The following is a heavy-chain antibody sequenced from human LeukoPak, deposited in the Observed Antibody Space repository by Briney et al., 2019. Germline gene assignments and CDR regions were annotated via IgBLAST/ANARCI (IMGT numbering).Heavy chain of an antibody. J-gene: IGHJ4*02. CDR1: GYTFTGYY. Sequence: ASVKVSCKASGYTFTGYYMHWVRQAPGQGLEWMGWINPNSGGTNYAQKFRGRVTMTRDTSISTAYMELSRLRSDDTAVYYCARDIDGDSSGYYYSNYWGQGTLVTVSS. V-gene: IGHV1-2*02. CDR3: ARDIDGDSSGYYYSNY. CDR2: INPNSGGT. D-gene: IGHD3-22*01.